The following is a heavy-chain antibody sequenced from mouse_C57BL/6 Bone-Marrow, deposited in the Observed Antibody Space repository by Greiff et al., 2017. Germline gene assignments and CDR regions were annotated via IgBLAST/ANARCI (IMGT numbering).Heavy chain of an antibody. V-gene: IGHV1-81*01. CDR1: GYTFTSYG. CDR3: ARGPPLLRYFDV. J-gene: IGHJ1*03. CDR2: IYPRSGNT. D-gene: IGHD1-1*01. Sequence: QVQLKESGAELARPGASVKLSCKASGYTFTSYGISWVKQRTGQGLEWIGEIYPRSGNTYYNEKFKGKATLTADKSSSTAYMELRSLTSEDSAVYFCARGPPLLRYFDVWGTGTTVTVSS.